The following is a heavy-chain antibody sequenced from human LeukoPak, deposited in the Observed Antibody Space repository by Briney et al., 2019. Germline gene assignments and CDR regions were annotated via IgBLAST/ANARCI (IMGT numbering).Heavy chain of an antibody. V-gene: IGHV1-2*02. D-gene: IGHD3-10*01. CDR3: ARVGVRGVYNWFDP. CDR2: INPNSGGT. CDR1: GYTFTGYY. Sequence: ASVKVSCKASGYTFTGYYMHWVRQAPGQGLEWMGCINPNSGGTNYAQKFQGRVTMTRDTSISTAYMELSRLRSDDTAVYYCARVGVRGVYNWFDPWGQGTLVTVSS. J-gene: IGHJ5*02.